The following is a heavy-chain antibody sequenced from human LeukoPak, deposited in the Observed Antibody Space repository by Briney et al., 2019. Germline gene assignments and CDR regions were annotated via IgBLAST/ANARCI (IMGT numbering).Heavy chain of an antibody. CDR1: GFXFSSYA. V-gene: IGHV3-23*01. CDR2: ISGNGGGT. Sequence: GGSLRLSCAASGFXFSSYAISWARQAPGKGLEWVSRISGNGGGTYYADSVKGRFTISRDNSKNTLYLQMNSLRAEDTAVYYCAKSFGYSRSWFDYWGQGTLVTVSS. J-gene: IGHJ4*02. CDR3: AKSFGYSRSWFDY. D-gene: IGHD6-13*01.